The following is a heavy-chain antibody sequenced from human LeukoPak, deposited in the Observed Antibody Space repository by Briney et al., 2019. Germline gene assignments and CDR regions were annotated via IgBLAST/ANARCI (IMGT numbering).Heavy chain of an antibody. CDR1: GFTFSNFW. V-gene: IGHV3-74*01. J-gene: IGHJ4*02. CDR3: AKETGEDYFDY. D-gene: IGHD7-27*01. Sequence: GGSLRLSCAASGFTFSNFWMHWVRQVPGKGPVWVSRINTDGSSTSYADSVKGRVTISRDNAKNTLYLQMNSLRAEDTAVYYCAKETGEDYFDYWGQGTLVTVSS. CDR2: INTDGSST.